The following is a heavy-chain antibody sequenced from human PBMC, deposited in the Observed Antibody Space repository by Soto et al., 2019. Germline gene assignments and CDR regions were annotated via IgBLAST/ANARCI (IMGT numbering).Heavy chain of an antibody. V-gene: IGHV3-30-3*01. CDR2: IAYDGINK. CDR1: GFAFSDSA. CDR3: SRGGDSGKYFEY. J-gene: IGHJ4*02. Sequence: QMQLVESGGGVVPPGRSLRLSCAASGFAFSDSAMHWVRQAPGKGLEWVSVIAYDGINKYYADSVQGRFTISRDNSKNTLDLQMNSLRAEDTAVYYCSRGGDSGKYFEYWGQGTLVTVSS. D-gene: IGHD1-26*01.